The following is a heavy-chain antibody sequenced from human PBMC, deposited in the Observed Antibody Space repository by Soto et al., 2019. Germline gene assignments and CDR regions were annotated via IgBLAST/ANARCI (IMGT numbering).Heavy chain of an antibody. CDR2: IKSKTDGGTT. CDR1: GFTFSNAW. D-gene: IGHD3-3*01. CDR3: TTDGGFLEWLLFYMDV. Sequence: EVQLVESGGGLVKPGGSLRLSCAASGFTFSNAWMSWVRQAPGKGLEWVGSIKSKTDGGTTDYAAPVKGRFTISRDDSKNTLYLQMNSLKTEDTAVYYCTTDGGFLEWLLFYMDVWGKGTTVTVSS. V-gene: IGHV3-15*01. J-gene: IGHJ6*03.